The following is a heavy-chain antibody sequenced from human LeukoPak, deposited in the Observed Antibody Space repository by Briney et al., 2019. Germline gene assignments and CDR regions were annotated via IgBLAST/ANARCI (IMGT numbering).Heavy chain of an antibody. Sequence: GASVKVSCKASGGTFSSYAISWVRQAPGQGLEWMGGIIPIFGTANYAQKFQGRVTITADESTSTAYMELSSLRSEDTAVYYCARERGGPLRFLEWLPNPAYYYYYGMDVWGQGTTVTVSS. CDR3: ARERGGPLRFLEWLPNPAYYYYYGMDV. D-gene: IGHD3-3*01. CDR2: IIPIFGTA. CDR1: GGTFSSYA. V-gene: IGHV1-69*13. J-gene: IGHJ6*02.